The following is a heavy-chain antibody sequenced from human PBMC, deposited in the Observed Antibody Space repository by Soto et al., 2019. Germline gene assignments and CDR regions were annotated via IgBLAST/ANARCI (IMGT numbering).Heavy chain of an antibody. D-gene: IGHD3-10*01. CDR3: ARVVRRYGSGSYRYYYGMDV. J-gene: IGHJ6*02. CDR1: GGTFSSYA. CDR2: IIPIFGTA. Sequence: QVQLVQSGAEVKKPGSSVKVSCKASGGTFSSYAISWVRQAPGQGLEWMGGIIPIFGTANYAQKFQGRVTITADESTSTAYMELSSLRSEDTAVYYCARVVRRYGSGSYRYYYGMDVWGQGTTVTVSS. V-gene: IGHV1-69*01.